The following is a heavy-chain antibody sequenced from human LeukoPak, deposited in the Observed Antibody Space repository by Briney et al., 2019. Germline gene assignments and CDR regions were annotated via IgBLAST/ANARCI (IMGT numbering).Heavy chain of an antibody. Sequence: SETLSLTCAVSGYSISSGYYWGWIRQPPGKGLEWIGSIYHRGSTYYNPSLKSRVTISVDTSKNQFSLKLSSVTAADTAVYYCARQGRSSSSEPFDIWGQGTMVTVSS. V-gene: IGHV4-38-2*01. CDR2: IYHRGST. D-gene: IGHD6-13*01. CDR1: GYSISSGYY. J-gene: IGHJ3*02. CDR3: ARQGRSSSSEPFDI.